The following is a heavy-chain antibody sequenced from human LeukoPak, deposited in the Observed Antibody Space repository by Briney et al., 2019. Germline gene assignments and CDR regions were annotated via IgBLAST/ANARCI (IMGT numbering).Heavy chain of an antibody. D-gene: IGHD4-17*01. J-gene: IGHJ4*02. V-gene: IGHV3-66*01. CDR2: IYSDGTI. CDR1: GFTFSSYA. CDR3: ARGVYGGTAGY. Sequence: GGSLRLSCAASGFTFSSYAMSWVRQAPGKGLEWVSVIYSDGTIYYADSVKGRFTISRDNSKNTLYLQMNSLRAEDTAVYYCARGVYGGTAGYWGQGTLVTVSS.